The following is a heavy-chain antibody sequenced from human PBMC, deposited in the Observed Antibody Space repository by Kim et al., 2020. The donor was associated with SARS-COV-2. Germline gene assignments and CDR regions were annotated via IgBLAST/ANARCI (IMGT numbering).Heavy chain of an antibody. CDR1: GFTFSSYG. J-gene: IGHJ2*01. Sequence: GGSLRLSCAASGFTFSSYGMHWVRQAPGKGLEWVAVIWYDGSNKYYADSVKGRFTISRDNSKNTLYLQMYGLRAEDTAVYYGARGGRWLKFSPGCFDLWGRGTLVIVSS. V-gene: IGHV3-33*01. D-gene: IGHD1-26*01. CDR2: IWYDGSNK. CDR3: ARGGRWLKFSPGCFDL.